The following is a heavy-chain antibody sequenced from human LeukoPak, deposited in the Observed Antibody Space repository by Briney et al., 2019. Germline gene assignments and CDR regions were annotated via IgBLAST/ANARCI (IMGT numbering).Heavy chain of an antibody. CDR2: INHSGST. CDR3: ASREVRGVIIY. D-gene: IGHD3-10*01. Sequence: SETLSLTCAVYGGSFSGYYWSWIRQPPGKGLEWIGEINHSGSTNYNPFLKSRVTISVDTSKNQFSLKLSSVTAADTAVYYCASREVRGVIIYWGQGTLVTVSS. CDR1: GGSFSGYY. J-gene: IGHJ4*02. V-gene: IGHV4-34*01.